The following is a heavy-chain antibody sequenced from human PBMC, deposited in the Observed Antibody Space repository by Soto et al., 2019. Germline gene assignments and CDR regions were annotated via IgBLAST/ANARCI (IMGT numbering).Heavy chain of an antibody. CDR1: GYTFISSD. CDR2: MNPNTGYT. Sequence: QVQLVQSGPEVKKPGASVKVSCKTSGYTFISSDINWVRQAPGQGLEWVGLMNPNTGYTESAGKFQDIVTMPRDVSIHTAYLERSGLTAEDTAVYFCAKKHSGSSLAYWGQGSLVSVSS. CDR3: AKKHSGSSLAY. D-gene: IGHD6-6*01. V-gene: IGHV1-8*01. J-gene: IGHJ4*02.